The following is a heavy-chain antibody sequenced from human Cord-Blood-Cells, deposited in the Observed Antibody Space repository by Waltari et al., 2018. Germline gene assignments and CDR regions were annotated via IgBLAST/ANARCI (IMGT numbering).Heavy chain of an antibody. Sequence: EVQLVESGGGLIQPGGSLRLSCAASGFTVSSNYMSWVRQAPGKGLGWVSVIYSGGSTYYADSVEGRFTISRDNAKNTLYLQMNSLRAEDTAVYYCARDPGTWIQLWYFDYWGQGTLVTVSS. V-gene: IGHV3-53*01. D-gene: IGHD5-18*01. CDR3: ARDPGTWIQLWYFDY. CDR1: GFTVSSNY. J-gene: IGHJ4*02. CDR2: IYSGGST.